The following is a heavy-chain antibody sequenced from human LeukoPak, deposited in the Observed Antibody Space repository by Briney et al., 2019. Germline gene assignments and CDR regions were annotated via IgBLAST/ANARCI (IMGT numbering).Heavy chain of an antibody. Sequence: PGGSLRLSCITSGFTFGDYGLSWVRQAPGKGLEWVGFIRSKAYGATTEYAASLKDRFTISRDDSKSIAYLQMNSLRAEDTAVYYCAKVPFSRFVHYFDYWGQGTLVTVSS. CDR2: IRSKAYGATT. J-gene: IGHJ4*02. CDR3: AKVPFSRFVHYFDY. V-gene: IGHV3-49*04. CDR1: GFTFGDYG. D-gene: IGHD3-3*02.